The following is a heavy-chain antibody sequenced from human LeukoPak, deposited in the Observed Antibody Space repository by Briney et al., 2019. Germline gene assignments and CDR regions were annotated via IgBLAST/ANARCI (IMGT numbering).Heavy chain of an antibody. J-gene: IGHJ4*02. D-gene: IGHD1-26*01. CDR2: INSDGSST. CDR3: ARTRRRSGTLGY. Sequence: GGSLRLSCAASGFTLSSDWMHWVRQAPGKGLVWVSRINSDGSSTSYADSVKGRFTISRDNAKNTLYLQMNSLRVEDTAVYYCARTRRRSGTLGYWGQGTLVTVSS. CDR1: GFTLSSDW. V-gene: IGHV3-74*01.